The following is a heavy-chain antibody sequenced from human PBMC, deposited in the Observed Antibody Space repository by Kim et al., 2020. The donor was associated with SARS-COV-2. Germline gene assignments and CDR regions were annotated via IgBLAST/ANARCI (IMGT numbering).Heavy chain of an antibody. J-gene: IGHJ5*02. V-gene: IGHV4-59*08. Sequence: SETLSLTCTVSGGSISSYYWSWIRQPPGKGLEWIGYIYYSGSTNYNPSLKSRVTISVDTSKNQFSLKLSSVTAADTAVYYCARQLERGAYDFWSGYGYGLDPWGQGTLVTVSS. D-gene: IGHD3-3*01. CDR2: IYYSGST. CDR3: ARQLERGAYDFWSGYGYGLDP. CDR1: GGSISSYY.